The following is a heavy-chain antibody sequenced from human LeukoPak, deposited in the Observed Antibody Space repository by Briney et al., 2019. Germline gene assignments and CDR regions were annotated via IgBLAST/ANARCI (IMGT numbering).Heavy chain of an antibody. J-gene: IGHJ4*02. D-gene: IGHD6-6*01. CDR1: GFTFSSYG. CDR3: AKDMAARPGENFDY. CDR2: ISGSGGST. Sequence: GGSLRLSCVASGFTFSSYGMSWVRQAPGKGLEWVSAISGSGGSTYYADSVKGRFTLSRDNSKNTLYLQMNSLRAEDTAVYYCAKDMAARPGENFDYWGQGTLVTVSS. V-gene: IGHV3-23*01.